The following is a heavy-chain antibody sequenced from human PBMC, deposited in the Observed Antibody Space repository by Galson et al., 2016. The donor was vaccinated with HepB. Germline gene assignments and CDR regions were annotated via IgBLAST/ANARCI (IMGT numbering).Heavy chain of an antibody. D-gene: IGHD1-26*01. CDR3: ARHESLGPGWLDP. V-gene: IGHV4-39*01. CDR2: AYYNGGS. J-gene: IGHJ5*02. Sequence: ETLSLTCTVSGGSINKTTYWGWIRQPPGKGLEWIGTAYYNGGSYYPTSLKSRATIPVNTSKSRFSLRLNSVTAADTAIYYCARHESLGPGWLDPWGQGILVTVSS. CDR1: GGSINKTTY.